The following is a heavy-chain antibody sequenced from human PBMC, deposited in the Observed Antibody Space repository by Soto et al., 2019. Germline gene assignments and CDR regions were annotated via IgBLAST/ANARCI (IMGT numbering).Heavy chain of an antibody. CDR3: ARDVDYYDSSGYYYVLDY. D-gene: IGHD3-22*01. Sequence: GGSLRLSCAASGFTFSDYYMSWIRQAPGKGLEWVSYISSSSSYTNYADSVKGRFTISRDNAKNSLYLQMNSLRAEDTAVYYCARDVDYYDSSGYYYVLDYWGQGTLVTVSS. CDR2: ISSSSSYT. V-gene: IGHV3-11*06. J-gene: IGHJ4*02. CDR1: GFTFSDYY.